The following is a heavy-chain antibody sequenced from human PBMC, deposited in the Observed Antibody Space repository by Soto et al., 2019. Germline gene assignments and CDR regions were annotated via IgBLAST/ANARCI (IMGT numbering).Heavy chain of an antibody. D-gene: IGHD6-19*01. J-gene: IGHJ4*02. Sequence: EVQLVESGGGLIQPGGSLRLSCAASGFTVSSKYMTWVRQAPGKGLEWVSVIYGGGTTYYADSVEGRFTISRDNSKNTLYLQMNSLRAEDTAVYYCVQTTGWPGFDFWGQGTPVTFSS. CDR2: IYGGGTT. V-gene: IGHV3-53*01. CDR1: GFTVSSKY. CDR3: VQTTGWPGFDF.